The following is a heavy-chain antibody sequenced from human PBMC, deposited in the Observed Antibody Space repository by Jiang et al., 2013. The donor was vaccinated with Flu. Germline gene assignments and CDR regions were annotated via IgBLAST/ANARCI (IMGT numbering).Heavy chain of an antibody. Sequence: GAEVKKPGASVKVSCKASGYTFTGYYMHWVRQAPGQGLEWMGWINPNSGDTNYAQKFQGRVTMTRDTSISTAYMELSRLRSDDTAVYYCARVQYSGYSTYCFDYWGQGTLVTVSS. V-gene: IGHV1-2*02. D-gene: IGHD5-12*01. J-gene: IGHJ4*02. CDR3: ARVQYSGYSTYCFDY. CDR1: GYTFTGYY. CDR2: INPNSGDT.